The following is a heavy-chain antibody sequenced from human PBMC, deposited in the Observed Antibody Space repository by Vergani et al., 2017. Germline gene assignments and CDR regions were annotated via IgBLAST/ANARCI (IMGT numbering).Heavy chain of an antibody. J-gene: IGHJ3*02. Sequence: QVQLQQWGAGVVKPSGTLSLTCAVFGESFSSFYWSWIRQPPGKGLEWIGEINNDGHTNYNPSLESRVTVSRDTAKNQFSLNLMSVTAADTAMYYCARVLRRIWFGELSHAFDIWGQGTMVTVSS. D-gene: IGHD3-10*01. CDR2: INNDGHT. CDR3: ARVLRRIWFGELSHAFDI. V-gene: IGHV4-34*02. CDR1: GESFSSFY.